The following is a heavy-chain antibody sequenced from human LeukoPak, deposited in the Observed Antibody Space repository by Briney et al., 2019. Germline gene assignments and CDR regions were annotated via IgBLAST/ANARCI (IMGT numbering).Heavy chain of an antibody. Sequence: GGSLRLSCAASGFTFSNYGMSWVRQAPEQGLEWVANIKQDGSEKYYVDSVKGRFTISRDNAKNSLYLQMNSLRAEDTAVYYCALGEEGPNSDCFEFWGQGTLVTVSS. CDR2: IKQDGSEK. J-gene: IGHJ4*02. CDR1: GFTFSNYG. D-gene: IGHD2/OR15-2a*01. CDR3: ALGEEGPNSDCFEF. V-gene: IGHV3-7*05.